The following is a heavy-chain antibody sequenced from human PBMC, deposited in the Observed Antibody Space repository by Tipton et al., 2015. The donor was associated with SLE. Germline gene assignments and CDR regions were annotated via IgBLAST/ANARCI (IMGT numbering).Heavy chain of an antibody. CDR1: GDSVSSSSSA. D-gene: IGHD5-12*01. V-gene: IGHV6-1*01. J-gene: IGHJ4*02. CDR2: TYYRAKWFN. Sequence: GLVKPSQTLSITCAISGDSVSSSSSAWNWIRQSPSRGLEWLGRTYYRAKWFNEYAPSVRNRITINPDTSKNQVSLQLNSVNLEDTAVYFCARGAGSSTGWLRSLDSWGQGTLVIVSS. CDR3: ARGAGSSTGWLRSLDS.